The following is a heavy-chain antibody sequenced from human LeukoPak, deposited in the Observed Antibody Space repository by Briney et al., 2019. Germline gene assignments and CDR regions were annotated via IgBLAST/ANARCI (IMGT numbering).Heavy chain of an antibody. D-gene: IGHD1-26*01. Sequence: GGSLRLSCAASGFTFSSYAMSWVRQAPGKGLEWVSSISSRNTYIYYADSAKGRFTISRDNAKNSLYLQMNSLRAEDTAVYYCARHESGGYWGYDYWGQGTLVTVSS. CDR2: ISSRNTYI. J-gene: IGHJ4*02. CDR1: GFTFSSYA. V-gene: IGHV3-21*01. CDR3: ARHESGGYWGYDY.